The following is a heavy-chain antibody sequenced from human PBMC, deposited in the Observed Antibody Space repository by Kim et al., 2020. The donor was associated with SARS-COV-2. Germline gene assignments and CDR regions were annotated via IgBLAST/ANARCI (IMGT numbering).Heavy chain of an antibody. CDR2: ISYDGSNK. CDR3: AGRGERNYFDY. CDR1: GFTFSSYG. D-gene: IGHD3-10*01. Sequence: GGSLRLSCAASGFTFSSYGMHWVRQAPGKGLEWVAVISYDGSNKYYADSVKGRFTISRDNSKNTLYLQMNSLRAEDTAVYYCAGRGERNYFDYWGQGTLVTVSS. J-gene: IGHJ4*02. V-gene: IGHV3-30*03.